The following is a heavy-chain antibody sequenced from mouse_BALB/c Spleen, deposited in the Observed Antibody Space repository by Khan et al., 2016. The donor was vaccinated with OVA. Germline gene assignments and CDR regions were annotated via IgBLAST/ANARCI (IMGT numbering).Heavy chain of an antibody. J-gene: IGHJ2*01. CDR1: GYSITSDYA. D-gene: IGHD1-1*01. CDR2: ISYSGRT. CDR3: ARSLTITTVVATDFDY. V-gene: IGHV3-2*02. Sequence: EVQLQESGPGLVKPSQSLSLTCTVTGYSITSDYAWNWIRQFPGNKLEWMGYISYSGRTSSNPSLKSRISITRDTSKNQFFLQLNSVTTEDTATYECARSLTITTVVATDFDYWGQGTTLTVSS.